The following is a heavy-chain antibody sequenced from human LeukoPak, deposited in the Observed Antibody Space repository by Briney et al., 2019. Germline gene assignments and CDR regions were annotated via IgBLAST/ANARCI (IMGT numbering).Heavy chain of an antibody. CDR3: ARDQYSSGWYIFDY. D-gene: IGHD6-19*01. CDR2: IIPIFGTA. V-gene: IGHV1-69*05. CDR1: GGTFSSYA. Sequence: GASVKVSCKASGGTFSSYAISWVRQAPGQGLEWMGGIIPIFGTANYAQKFQGRVTITRDTSASTAYTELSSLRSEDTAVYYCARDQYSSGWYIFDYWGQGTLVTVSS. J-gene: IGHJ4*02.